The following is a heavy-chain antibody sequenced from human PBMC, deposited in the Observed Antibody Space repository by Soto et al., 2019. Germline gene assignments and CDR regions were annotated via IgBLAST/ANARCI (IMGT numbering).Heavy chain of an antibody. J-gene: IGHJ4*02. CDR3: ARARGGLGDFDF. CDR1: GGSINSGDYY. CDR2: IHHSGSS. V-gene: IGHV4-30-4*01. D-gene: IGHD3-16*01. Sequence: QVQLQESGPGLVKPSQTLSLTCTVSGGSINSGDYYWSWVRQPPGKGLEWIGYIHHSGSSYYSPSPKRRFPISLDTPKNQFPLTLSSVPAADTAVYYCARARGGLGDFDFWGQETLVTFSS.